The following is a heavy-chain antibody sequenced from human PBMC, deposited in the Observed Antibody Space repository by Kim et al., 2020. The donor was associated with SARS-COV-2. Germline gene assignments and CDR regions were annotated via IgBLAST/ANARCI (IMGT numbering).Heavy chain of an antibody. V-gene: IGHV3-23*01. Sequence: GGSLRLPCAASGFTFDNYAMCWVRQAPGKGLEFVSAVSGPGGDTYYADSVKGRFITSRDNSKNTLYLQMNSLRAEDTAVYYCARDPGVSRWYCLDVWGQGATVTVSS. J-gene: IGHJ6*02. CDR3: ARDPGVSRWYCLDV. CDR1: GFTFDNYA. CDR2: VSGPGGDT. D-gene: IGHD2-15*01.